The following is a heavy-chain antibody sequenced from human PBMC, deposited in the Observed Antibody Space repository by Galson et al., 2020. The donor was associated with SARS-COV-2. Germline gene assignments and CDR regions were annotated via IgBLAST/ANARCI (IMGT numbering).Heavy chain of an antibody. J-gene: IGHJ6*02. V-gene: IGHV3-7*01. CDR1: GFTFSSYW. D-gene: IGHD2-2*01. CDR2: IKQDGSEK. CDR3: ARGGKYQLLFRYYYYYGMDV. Sequence: GSLRLSCAASGFTFSSYWMSWVRQAPGKGLEWVANIKQDGSEKYYVDSVKGRFTISRDNAKNSLYLQMNSLRAEDTAVYYCARGGKYQLLFRYYYYYGMDVWGQGTTVTVSS.